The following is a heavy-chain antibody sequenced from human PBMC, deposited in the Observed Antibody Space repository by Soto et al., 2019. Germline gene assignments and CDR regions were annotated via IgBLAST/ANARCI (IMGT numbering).Heavy chain of an antibody. CDR1: GFTFSSYG. D-gene: IGHD1-26*01. CDR3: ATLVGAATFDY. V-gene: IGHV3-33*01. J-gene: IGHJ4*02. Sequence: QVQLVESGGGVVQPGRSLRLSCAASGFTFSSYGMHWVRQAPGKGLEWVAVIWYDGSNKYYADSVKGRFTISRDNSKNTLYLQMNSLRAEDTAVYYCATLVGAATFDYWGQGTLGTVSS. CDR2: IWYDGSNK.